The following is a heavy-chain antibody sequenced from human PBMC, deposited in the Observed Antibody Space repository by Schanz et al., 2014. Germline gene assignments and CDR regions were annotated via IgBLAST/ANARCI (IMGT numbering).Heavy chain of an antibody. J-gene: IGHJ5*02. Sequence: EVQLVESGGGLVQPGGSLRLSCAASEFTFNTYCMSWVRQAPGKGLEWVSAINTADTTYYADSVKGRFTVSRDNSKNTVYLHMNSLRDEDTAVYYCAKDMNREATAPESWGQGTLVVVSS. D-gene: IGHD5-12*01. CDR1: EFTFNTYC. CDR3: AKDMNREATAPES. V-gene: IGHV3-23*04. CDR2: INTADTT.